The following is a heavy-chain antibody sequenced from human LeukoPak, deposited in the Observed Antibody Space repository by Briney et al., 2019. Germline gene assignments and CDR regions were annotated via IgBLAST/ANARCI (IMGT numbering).Heavy chain of an antibody. Sequence: GGSLRLSCAASGLTFSSYAMHWVRQAPGKGLEWVAVISYDGSNKYYADSVKGRFTISRDNSKNTLYLQMNSLRAEDTAVYYCARDQNDDILTGYSLKDYWGQGTLVTVSS. CDR1: GLTFSSYA. D-gene: IGHD3-9*01. CDR2: ISYDGSNK. J-gene: IGHJ4*02. V-gene: IGHV3-30-3*01. CDR3: ARDQNDDILTGYSLKDY.